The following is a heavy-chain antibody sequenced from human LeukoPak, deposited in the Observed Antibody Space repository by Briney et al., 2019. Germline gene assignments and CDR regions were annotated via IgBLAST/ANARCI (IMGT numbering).Heavy chain of an antibody. Sequence: PSETLSLTCTVSGVSISGNYWSWIRQPPGKGLEWIGYIFYTGSTNYNPSLKSRVTISVDTSKNQFSLKLSSVTAADTAVYYCARVDGTGGHFDYWGQGTLVTVSS. CDR1: GVSISGNY. D-gene: IGHD7-27*01. CDR3: ARVDGTGGHFDY. CDR2: IFYTGST. J-gene: IGHJ4*02. V-gene: IGHV4-59*01.